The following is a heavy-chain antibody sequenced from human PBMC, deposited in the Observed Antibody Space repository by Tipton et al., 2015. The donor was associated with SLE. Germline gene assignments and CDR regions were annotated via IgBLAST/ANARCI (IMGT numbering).Heavy chain of an antibody. CDR3: ARGGASSKWLDP. CDR1: VGSFSVHY. CDR2: IHYTGST. Sequence: TLSLTCTVSVGSFSVHYWSWIRQPPGKGLEGIGYIHYTGSTHYNPPLESRGTMSVHTSKNQFSLRLTSVNAADTAIYYCARGGASSKWLDPWGQGTLVTVSS. J-gene: IGHJ5*02. D-gene: IGHD6-6*01. V-gene: IGHV4-59*11.